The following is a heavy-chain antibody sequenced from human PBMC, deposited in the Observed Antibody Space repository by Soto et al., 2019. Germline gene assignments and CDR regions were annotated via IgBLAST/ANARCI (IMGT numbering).Heavy chain of an antibody. CDR1: GGSISGTTYS. CDR2: IYDSGNT. V-gene: IGHV4-30-2*01. Sequence: QLQLQESGSGLVKPSQTLSLTCAVSGGSISGTTYSWSWIRQPPGKGREWIGYIYDSGNTYYNPSLKSQFSISVDRSKNQFSLKLSSVTAADTAVYYCARGQGAAAGHSNFDYWGQGALVTVSS. J-gene: IGHJ4*02. D-gene: IGHD6-13*01. CDR3: ARGQGAAAGHSNFDY.